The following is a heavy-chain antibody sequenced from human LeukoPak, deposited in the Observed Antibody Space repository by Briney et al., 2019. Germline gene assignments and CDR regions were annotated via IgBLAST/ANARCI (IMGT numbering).Heavy chain of an antibody. Sequence: KPGGSLRLSCAASGFTFSSYSMNWVRQAPGKGLEWVSSISSSSSYIYYADSVKGRFTISRDNAKNSLCLQMNSLRAEDTAVYYCARSLGVTGYCSSTSCYIDYWGQGTLVTVSS. CDR2: ISSSSSYI. D-gene: IGHD2-2*02. CDR1: GFTFSSYS. V-gene: IGHV3-21*01. J-gene: IGHJ4*02. CDR3: ARSLGVTGYCSSTSCYIDY.